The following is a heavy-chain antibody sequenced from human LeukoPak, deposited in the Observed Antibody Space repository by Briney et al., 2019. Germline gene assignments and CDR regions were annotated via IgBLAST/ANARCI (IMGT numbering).Heavy chain of an antibody. V-gene: IGHV3-48*04. J-gene: IGHJ3*02. CDR2: ISSSSSTI. CDR3: ARESRLMDDAFDI. CDR1: GFTFSSYS. Sequence: GGSLRLSCAASGFTFSSYSMNWVRQAPGKGLEWVSYISSSSSTIYYADSVKGRFTISRDNAKNTLYLQMNSLRAEDTAVYYCARESRLMDDAFDIWGQGTMVTVSS. D-gene: IGHD3-16*01.